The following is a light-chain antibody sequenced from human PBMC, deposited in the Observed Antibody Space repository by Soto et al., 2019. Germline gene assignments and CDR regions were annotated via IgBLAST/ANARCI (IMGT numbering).Light chain of an antibody. CDR2: DAS. Sequence: DIQMTQSPSTPSASVGDRVTITCRASQNIGSSLAWYQHRPGKAPKLLIFDASTLQTGVPSRFSGSGFGTEFTLTITGLQPDDFATYYCQQHNDYSAVTFGQGTKLEIK. V-gene: IGKV1-5*01. CDR1: QNIGSS. CDR3: QQHNDYSAVT. J-gene: IGKJ2*01.